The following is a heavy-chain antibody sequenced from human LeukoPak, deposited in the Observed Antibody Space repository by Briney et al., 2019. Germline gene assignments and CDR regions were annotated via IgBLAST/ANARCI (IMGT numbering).Heavy chain of an antibody. CDR2: INPNSGDT. CDR3: ARDLTGTAEDY. Sequence: ASVKVSCKASGYTFSSYYMHWVRQAPRQGLEWMGWINPNSGDTHYAQKFRERVTITKDTSISTAYMELSRLSSDDTAVYYCARDLTGTAEDYWGQGTLVTVSS. D-gene: IGHD1-20*01. J-gene: IGHJ4*02. CDR1: GYTFSSYY. V-gene: IGHV1-2*02.